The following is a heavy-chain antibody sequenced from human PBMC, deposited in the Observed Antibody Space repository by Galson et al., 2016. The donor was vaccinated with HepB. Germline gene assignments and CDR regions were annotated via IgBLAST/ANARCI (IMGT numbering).Heavy chain of an antibody. CDR1: RFTFSNYG. CDR3: AKCRPDYYGSGSYAPLDY. V-gene: IGHV3-33*06. D-gene: IGHD3-10*01. CDR2: IWYVGRQK. Sequence: SLRLSCAASRFTFSNYGMHWVRQAPGKGLEWVAVIWYVGRQKYYADSVKRRFTISRDNSKNTLSLQMNRLRAEDTAVYYCAKCRPDYYGSGSYAPLDYWGQGTLVTVSS. J-gene: IGHJ4*02.